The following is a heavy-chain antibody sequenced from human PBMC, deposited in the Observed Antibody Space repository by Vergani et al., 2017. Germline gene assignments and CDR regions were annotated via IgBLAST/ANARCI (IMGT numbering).Heavy chain of an antibody. CDR2: IYYSGST. D-gene: IGHD3-22*01. J-gene: IGHJ6*04. CDR3: ARRGIDSSGYYSPVDV. Sequence: QLQLQESGPGLVKPSETLSLTCTVSGGSISSSSYYWGWIGSIYYSGSTYYNPSLKSRVTISVDTSKNQFSLKLSSVTAADTAVYYCARRGIDSSGYYSPVDVWGKGTTVTVSS. CDR1: GGSISSSSYY. V-gene: IGHV4-39*01.